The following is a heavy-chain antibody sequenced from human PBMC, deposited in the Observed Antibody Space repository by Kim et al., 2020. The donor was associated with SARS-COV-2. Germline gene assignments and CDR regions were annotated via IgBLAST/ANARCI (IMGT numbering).Heavy chain of an antibody. CDR1: GXXFXDNY. V-gene: IGHV3-11*06. CDR2: ISGSGHT. D-gene: IGHD5-12*01. CDR3: VRDRDGYNSFDY. J-gene: IGHJ4*02. Sequence: GGSLRLSCAXCGXXFXDNYMTWXRQAPGQGQEWLSDISGSGHTSYTNSVKGRFTISRDNDKKSLYLQMNSLRVEDTAVYYCVRDRDGYNSFDYWGQGTLVTVSS.